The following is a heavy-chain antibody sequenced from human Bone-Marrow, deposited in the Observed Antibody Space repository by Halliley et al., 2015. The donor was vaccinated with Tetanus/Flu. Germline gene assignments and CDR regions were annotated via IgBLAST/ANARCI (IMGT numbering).Heavy chain of an antibody. CDR3: ARERRILTGYYTPGAFDI. V-gene: IGHV3-7*04. CDR2: KQDGSEK. D-gene: IGHD3-9*01. Sequence: KQDGSEKYYVDSVKGRFTISRDNAKNSLYLQMNSLRAEDTAVYYCARERRILTGYYTPGAFDIWGQGTMVTVSS. J-gene: IGHJ3*02.